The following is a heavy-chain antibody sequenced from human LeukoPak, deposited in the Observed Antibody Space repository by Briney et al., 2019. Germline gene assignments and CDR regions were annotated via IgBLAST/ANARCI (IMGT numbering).Heavy chain of an antibody. Sequence: GGSLRLSCAASGFTFSSYAMHWVRQAPGKGLEWVAVISYDGSNKYYADSVKGRFTISRDNAKNTLYLQMNSLRAEDTAVYYCARSVGATDYFDYWGQGTLVTVSS. V-gene: IGHV3-30-3*01. CDR3: ARSVGATDYFDY. CDR1: GFTFSSYA. CDR2: ISYDGSNK. D-gene: IGHD1-26*01. J-gene: IGHJ4*02.